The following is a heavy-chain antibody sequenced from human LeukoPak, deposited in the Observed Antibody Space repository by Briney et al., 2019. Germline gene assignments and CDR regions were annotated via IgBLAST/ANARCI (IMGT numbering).Heavy chain of an antibody. V-gene: IGHV1-69*05. CDR3: ARGLGGVVITYYYYYMDV. Sequence: ASVKVSCKASGGTFSSYAISWVRQAPGQGLEWMGRIIPIFGTANYAQKFQGRVTITTDESTSTAYMELSSLRSEDTAVYYCARGLGGVVITYYYYYMDVWGKGTTVTVSS. CDR2: IIPIFGTA. J-gene: IGHJ6*03. D-gene: IGHD3-3*01. CDR1: GGTFSSYA.